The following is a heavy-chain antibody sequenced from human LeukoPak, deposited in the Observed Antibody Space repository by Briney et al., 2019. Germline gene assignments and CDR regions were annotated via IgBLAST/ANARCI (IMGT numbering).Heavy chain of an antibody. Sequence: SETLSLTCTVSGDSISTDDYYWSWIRQPPGKGLEWIGYIYYSGSTNYNPSLKSRVTISVDTSKNQFSLKLSSVTAADTAVYYCARSYYCSGGSCYQIDYWGQGTLVTVSS. CDR2: IYYSGST. V-gene: IGHV4-61*08. CDR1: GDSISTDDYY. CDR3: ARSYYCSGGSCYQIDY. J-gene: IGHJ4*02. D-gene: IGHD2-15*01.